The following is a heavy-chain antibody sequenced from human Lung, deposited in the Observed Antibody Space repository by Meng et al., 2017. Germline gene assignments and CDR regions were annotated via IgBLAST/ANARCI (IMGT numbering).Heavy chain of an antibody. CDR3: TRAPLPAGRGLKNWFEP. Sequence: QVQLQQWGAGLLKPSETLSLTCGVYGGSFSGYYWSWIRQPPGKGLEWIGEISHSGSTNYNPSLKSRVTISVDTSKNQFSLQLTSVTAADTAMYYCTRAPLPAGRGLKNWFEPWGQGTLVPSPQ. J-gene: IGHJ5*02. CDR2: ISHSGST. CDR1: GGSFSGYY. V-gene: IGHV4-34*01. D-gene: IGHD2-2*01.